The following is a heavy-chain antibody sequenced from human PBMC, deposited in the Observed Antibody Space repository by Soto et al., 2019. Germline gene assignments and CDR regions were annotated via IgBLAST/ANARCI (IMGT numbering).Heavy chain of an antibody. CDR2: ISSSSSYI. CDR3: AKTNVLLWFGELSHPHDAFDI. V-gene: IGHV3-21*01. J-gene: IGHJ3*02. D-gene: IGHD3-10*01. Sequence: GGSLRLSCAASGFTFRSYSMNWVRQAPGKWLEWVSSISSSSSYIYYADSVKGRFTISRDNAKNSLYLQMNSLRAEDTAVYYCAKTNVLLWFGELSHPHDAFDIWGQGTMVTVSS. CDR1: GFTFRSYS.